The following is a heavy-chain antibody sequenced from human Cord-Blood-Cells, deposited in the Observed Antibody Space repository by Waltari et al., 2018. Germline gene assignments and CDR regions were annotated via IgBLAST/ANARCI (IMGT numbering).Heavy chain of an antibody. CDR3: ARGRSGSSNWFDP. J-gene: IGHJ5*02. V-gene: IGHV1-8*03. CDR2: MNPNSGNT. D-gene: IGHD6-6*01. CDR1: GYTFTSYD. Sequence: QVQLVQSGAEVKKPGASVKVSCKASGYTFTSYDINWVRQATGQGLGWMGWMNPNSGNTGYAQKCQVRVTITRNTSISPAYMERSSLRSEDTAVYYCARGRSGSSNWFDPWRQGTLVTVSS.